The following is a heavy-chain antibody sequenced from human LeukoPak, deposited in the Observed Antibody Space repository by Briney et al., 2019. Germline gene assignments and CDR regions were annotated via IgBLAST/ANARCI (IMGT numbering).Heavy chain of an antibody. CDR3: ARQIGSSGYYY. J-gene: IGHJ4*02. Sequence: GESLKISCKGSGXRFTSYWSSWVRQMPGKGPEWMGRIDPSDSYSNYSPSFQGHVTISADRSISTAYLQWSSLKASDTAMYYCARQIGSSGYYYWGQGTLVTVSS. CDR1: GXRFTSYW. V-gene: IGHV5-10-1*01. CDR2: IDPSDSYS. D-gene: IGHD3-22*01.